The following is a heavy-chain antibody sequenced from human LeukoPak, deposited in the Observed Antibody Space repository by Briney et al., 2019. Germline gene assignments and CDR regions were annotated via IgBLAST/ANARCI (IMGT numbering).Heavy chain of an antibody. CDR2: INIYNGNP. CDR1: GYTFSSYG. CDR3: ARDQYDSVWGSHRPYFDY. V-gene: IGHV1-18*01. J-gene: IGHJ4*02. Sequence: GASVKVSCKASGYTFSSYGISWVRQAPGQGLEWMGWINIYNGNPNYAQKFQGRVIMTTDTSTSTAYMGLRSLRSDDTAVYYCARDQYDSVWGSHRPYFDYWGQGTLVTVSS. D-gene: IGHD3-16*02.